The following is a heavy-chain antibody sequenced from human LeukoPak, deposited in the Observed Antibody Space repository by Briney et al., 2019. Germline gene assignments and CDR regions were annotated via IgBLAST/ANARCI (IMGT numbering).Heavy chain of an antibody. V-gene: IGHV3-23*01. Sequence: GGSLRLSYATSGFTFSSYAMNWVRQAPGKGLEWVSLINGGGRSTFYADSVKGRFTISRDNSKNTLYLQMNSLRAEDTAVYYCARELGYYEAFDYWGQGTLVTVSS. CDR2: INGGGRST. CDR3: ARELGYYEAFDY. J-gene: IGHJ4*02. CDR1: GFTFSSYA. D-gene: IGHD3-22*01.